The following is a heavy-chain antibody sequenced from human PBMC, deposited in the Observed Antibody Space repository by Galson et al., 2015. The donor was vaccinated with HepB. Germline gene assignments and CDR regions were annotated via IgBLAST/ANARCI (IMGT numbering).Heavy chain of an antibody. CDR1: GFTFSSYG. CDR2: IWYDGSNK. Sequence: SLRLSCAASGFTFSSYGMHWVRQAPGKGLEWVAVIWYDGSNKYYADSVKGRFTISRDNSKNTLYLQMNSLRAEDTAVYYCAKDTDHSSSWYFPNYGMDVWGQGTTVTVSS. J-gene: IGHJ6*02. CDR3: AKDTDHSSSWYFPNYGMDV. V-gene: IGHV3-33*06. D-gene: IGHD6-13*01.